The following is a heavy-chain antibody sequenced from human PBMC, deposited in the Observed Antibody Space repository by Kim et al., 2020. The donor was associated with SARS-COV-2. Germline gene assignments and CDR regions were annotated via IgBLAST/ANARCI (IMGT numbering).Heavy chain of an antibody. J-gene: IGHJ4*02. CDR3: TTDMWGNVDIVATDARRADY. Sequence: GGSLRLSCAASGFTFSNAWMSWVRQAPGKGLEWVGRIKSKTDGGTTDYAAPVKGRFTISRDDSKNTLYLQMNSLKTEDTAVYYCTTDMWGNVDIVATDARRADYWGQGTLVTVSS. CDR2: IKSKTDGGTT. V-gene: IGHV3-15*01. CDR1: GFTFSNAW. D-gene: IGHD5-12*01.